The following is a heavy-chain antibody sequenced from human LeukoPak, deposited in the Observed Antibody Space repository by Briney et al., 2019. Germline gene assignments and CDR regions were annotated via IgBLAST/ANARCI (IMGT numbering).Heavy chain of an antibody. J-gene: IGHJ5*02. D-gene: IGHD3-22*01. CDR1: GGSINSGNYY. Sequence: SETLSLTCTVSGGSINSGNYYWAWIRQPPGKGLEWIGSIYHTGATYYNPTLKSRVTISVDTSKNQFSLNLNSVTAADTAIYYCARRDDSSGYYYGEWFDPWGQGTPVTVSS. V-gene: IGHV4-39*01. CDR3: ARRDDSSGYYYGEWFDP. CDR2: IYHTGAT.